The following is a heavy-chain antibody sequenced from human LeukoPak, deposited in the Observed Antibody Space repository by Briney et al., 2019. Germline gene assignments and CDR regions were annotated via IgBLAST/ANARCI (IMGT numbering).Heavy chain of an antibody. V-gene: IGHV1-46*01. CDR2: INPTYSSN. J-gene: IGHJ3*02. D-gene: IGHD3-22*01. CDR3: ARCGSSGYHEGFDI. CDR1: GDTVTSDC. Sequence: ASVKVSCNACGDTVTSDCSNWVRRAPGQGLEWMGIINPTYSSNSYAQKFQGRVNMTRATSTSTVYMDLSSMRSEDTAVYYCARCGSSGYHEGFDIWGQGTLVTVSS.